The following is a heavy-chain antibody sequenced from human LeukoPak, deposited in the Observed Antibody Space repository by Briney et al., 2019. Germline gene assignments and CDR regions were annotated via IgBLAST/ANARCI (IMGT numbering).Heavy chain of an antibody. J-gene: IGHJ4*02. CDR3: ARLNLAVTNFDF. CDR1: GDSLSSDTSS. Sequence: PSQTLSLTCLVSGDSLSSDTSSWTWIRQPPGTGLEWIGSIYHTGRTFYNPSLTSRVTISADKSNNHFSLKLNSVTAADTAVYYCARLNLAVTNFDFWGQGTPVTVSS. CDR2: IYHTGRT. D-gene: IGHD2-21*02. V-gene: IGHV4-30-2*01.